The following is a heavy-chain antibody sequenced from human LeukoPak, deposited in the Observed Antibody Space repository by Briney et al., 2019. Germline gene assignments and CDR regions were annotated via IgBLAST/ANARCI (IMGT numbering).Heavy chain of an antibody. Sequence: SETLSLTCAVSGYSISSGYYWGWIRQPPGKGLEWIGSIYHSGSTYYNPSLKGRVTISVDTSKNQFSLKLSSVTAADTAVYYCARQSQWLVHDPIDYWGQGTLVTVSS. D-gene: IGHD6-19*01. CDR1: GYSISSGYY. V-gene: IGHV4-38-2*01. CDR3: ARQSQWLVHDPIDY. J-gene: IGHJ4*02. CDR2: IYHSGST.